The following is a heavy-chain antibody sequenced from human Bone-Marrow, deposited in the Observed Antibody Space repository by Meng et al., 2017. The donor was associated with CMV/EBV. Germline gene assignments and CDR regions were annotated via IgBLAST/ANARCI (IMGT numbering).Heavy chain of an antibody. Sequence: LSLTCAASGFTFSSYGMHWVRQAPGKGLEWVAFIRYDGSNKYYADSVKGRFTISRDNSKNTLYLQMNSLRAEDTAVYYCAKDPTELLWFGFYGMDVWGQGTTVTVSS. D-gene: IGHD3-10*01. CDR2: IRYDGSNK. J-gene: IGHJ6*02. V-gene: IGHV3-30*02. CDR3: AKDPTELLWFGFYGMDV. CDR1: GFTFSSYG.